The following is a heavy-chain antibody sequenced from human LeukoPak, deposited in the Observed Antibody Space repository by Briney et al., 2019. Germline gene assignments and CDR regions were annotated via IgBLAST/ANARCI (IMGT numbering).Heavy chain of an antibody. J-gene: IGHJ4*02. CDR2: IYTSGST. V-gene: IGHV4-61*02. Sequence: PSETLSLTCTVSGGSISSGSYYWSWIRQPAGKGLEWIGRIYTSGSTNYNPSLKSRVTISVDTSKNQFSLKLSSVTAADTAVYYCARGKWELPRLFDYWGQGTLVTVSS. CDR1: GGSISSGSYY. CDR3: ARGKWELPRLFDY. D-gene: IGHD1-26*01.